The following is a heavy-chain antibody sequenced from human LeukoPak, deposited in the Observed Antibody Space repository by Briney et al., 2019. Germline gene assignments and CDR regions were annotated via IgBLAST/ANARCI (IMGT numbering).Heavy chain of an antibody. V-gene: IGHV3-23*01. CDR1: GFTFSSYA. CDR2: ISGSGGST. CDR3: AKGPGYSSGWYGFDY. J-gene: IGHJ4*02. D-gene: IGHD6-19*01. Sequence: VVSVRLSCAASGFTFSSYAMSWVRQAPGKGLEWVSAISGSGGSTYYAESVKGRFTISRDNSKNTLYLKMNSLRAEDTAVYYCAKGPGYSSGWYGFDYWGQGTLVTVSS.